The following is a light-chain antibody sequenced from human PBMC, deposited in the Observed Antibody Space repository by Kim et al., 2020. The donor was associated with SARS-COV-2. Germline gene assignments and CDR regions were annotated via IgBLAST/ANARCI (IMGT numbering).Light chain of an antibody. V-gene: IGLV2-14*03. CDR3: SSYARGVIRL. J-gene: IGLJ3*02. Sequence: QSALTQPASVSGSPGQSITISCTGTSSDIGAYDYVSWYQQHPGKPPQLIISDVTNRPSGVSDRFSGSKSGNTASLTISGLQAEDQADYYCSSYARGVIRLFGGGTQLPS. CDR1: SSDIGAYDY. CDR2: DVT.